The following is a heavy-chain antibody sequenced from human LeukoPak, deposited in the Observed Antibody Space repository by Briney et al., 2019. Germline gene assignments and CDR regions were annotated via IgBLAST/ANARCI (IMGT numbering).Heavy chain of an antibody. V-gene: IGHV3-23*01. CDR3: AKDRPDIVVVVAANRLSDFDY. CDR1: GFTFSSYA. Sequence: RGSLRLSCAPSGFTFSSYAMSWVRQAPGKGLEWVSAISGSGGSTYYADSVKGRFTISRDNSKNTLYLQMNSLRAEDTAVYHGAKDRPDIVVVVAANRLSDFDYWGQGTLVTVSS. D-gene: IGHD2-15*01. CDR2: ISGSGGST. J-gene: IGHJ4*02.